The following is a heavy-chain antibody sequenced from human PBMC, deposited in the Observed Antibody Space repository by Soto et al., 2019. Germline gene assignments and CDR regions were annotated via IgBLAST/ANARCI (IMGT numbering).Heavy chain of an antibody. CDR2: IYYSGST. V-gene: IGHV4-59*08. D-gene: IGHD3-22*01. J-gene: IGHJ4*02. CDR1: GGSISNYY. Sequence: PSETLSLTCTVSGGSISNYYWSWIRQPPGKGLEWIGYIYYSGSTYYNPSLKSRVTISVDTSKNQFSLKLSSVTAADTAVYYCARGPWDYYDSSGYSIDYWGQGTLVTVSS. CDR3: ARGPWDYYDSSGYSIDY.